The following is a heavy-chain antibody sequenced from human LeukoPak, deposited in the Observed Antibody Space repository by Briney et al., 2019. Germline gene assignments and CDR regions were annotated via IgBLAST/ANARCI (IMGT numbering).Heavy chain of an antibody. V-gene: IGHV3-7*01. CDR3: VRWGMEAGMSD. CDR2: ISPDGSAT. Sequence: PGGSLRLSCESSGFIFSTYWMAWVRQAPGGGLEWVANISPDGSATYYVDSVKGRFIITRDNAKQSLFLQMNNLRAEETAVYHCVRWGMEAGMSDWGQGTLVTVSS. D-gene: IGHD6-19*01. J-gene: IGHJ4*02. CDR1: GFIFSTYW.